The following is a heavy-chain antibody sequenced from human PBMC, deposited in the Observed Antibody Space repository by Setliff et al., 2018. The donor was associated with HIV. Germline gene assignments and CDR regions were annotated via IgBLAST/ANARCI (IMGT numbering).Heavy chain of an antibody. V-gene: IGHV3-48*03. CDR1: GFAFGSYD. Sequence: PGGSLRLSCAASGFAFGSYDMNWVRQAPGKGLEWVSYISGSGSIIYYADSVKGRFTISRDNAEYSLHLQMNGLRAEDTAVYYCARARLRNYYYYMDVWAKGTTVTVSS. D-gene: IGHD5-12*01. J-gene: IGHJ6*03. CDR3: ARARLRNYYYYMDV. CDR2: ISGSGSII.